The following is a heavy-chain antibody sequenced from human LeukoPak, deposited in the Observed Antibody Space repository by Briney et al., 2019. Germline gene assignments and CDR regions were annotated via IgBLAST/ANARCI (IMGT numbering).Heavy chain of an antibody. CDR2: IYSSGST. CDR1: GYSINSGFY. V-gene: IGHV4-38-2*02. D-gene: IGHD5-12*01. Sequence: SETLSLTCTVSGYSINSGFYWGWIRQPPGKGLEWIGSIYSSGSTYYNPSLKSRVTISVDTSKNQFSLKLSSVTAADTAVYYCARADVVSGYAPRVFDYWGQGTLVTVSS. J-gene: IGHJ4*02. CDR3: ARADVVSGYAPRVFDY.